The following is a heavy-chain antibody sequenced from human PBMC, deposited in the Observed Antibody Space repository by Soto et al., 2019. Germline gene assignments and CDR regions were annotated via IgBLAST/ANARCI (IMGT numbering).Heavy chain of an antibody. V-gene: IGHV3-33*01. CDR1: GFTFSSYG. J-gene: IGHJ4*02. D-gene: IGHD4-17*01. CDR3: ARDRGDFTVTTGYFDY. CDR2: IWYDGSNK. Sequence: LRLSCAASGFTFSSYGMHWVRQAPGKGLEWVAVIWYDGSNKYYADSVKGRFTISRDNSKNTLYLQMNSLRAEDTAVYYCARDRGDFTVTTGYFDYWGQGTLVTVSS.